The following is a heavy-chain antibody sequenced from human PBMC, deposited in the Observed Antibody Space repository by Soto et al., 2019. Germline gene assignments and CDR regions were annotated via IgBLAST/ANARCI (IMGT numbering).Heavy chain of an antibody. CDR3: AKGTWYQLLPFSYFDY. Sequence: EVQLVESGGGLVQPGRSLRLSCAASGFTFDDYAMHWVRQAPGKGLERVSGISWNSGSIGYADSVKGRFTISRDNAKNSLYLQMTSLRAEDTALYHCAKGTWYQLLPFSYFDYWGQGTLVTVSS. V-gene: IGHV3-9*01. J-gene: IGHJ4*02. D-gene: IGHD2-2*01. CDR2: ISWNSGSI. CDR1: GFTFDDYA.